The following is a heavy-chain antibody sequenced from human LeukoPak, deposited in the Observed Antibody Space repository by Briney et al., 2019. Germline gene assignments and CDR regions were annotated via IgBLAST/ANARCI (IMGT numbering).Heavy chain of an antibody. J-gene: IGHJ5*02. CDR1: GYSMSSGYY. D-gene: IGHD6-13*01. CDR3: ARVLLPGTAAAGNWFDP. CDR2: IYHSGST. Sequence: SETLSLTCTVSGYSMSSGYYWGWIRQPPGKGLEWIGSIYHSGSTYYNPSLKSRVTISVDTSKNQFSLKLSSVTAADTAVYYCARVLLPGTAAAGNWFDPWGQGTLVTVSS. V-gene: IGHV4-38-2*02.